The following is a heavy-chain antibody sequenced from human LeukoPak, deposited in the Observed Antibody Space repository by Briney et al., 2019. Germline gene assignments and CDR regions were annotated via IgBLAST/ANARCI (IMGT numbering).Heavy chain of an antibody. CDR1: GFTFSSYS. CDR3: ARDPPGGLSSRDYMDV. V-gene: IGHV3-21*01. CDR2: ISSSSSYI. J-gene: IGHJ6*03. D-gene: IGHD3-10*01. Sequence: GGSLRLSCAASGFTFSSYSMNWVRQAPGKGLEWVSSISSSSSYIYYADSVKGRFTISRDNAKNSLYLQMNSLRAEDTAVYYCARDPPGGLSSRDYMDVWGKGTTVTISS.